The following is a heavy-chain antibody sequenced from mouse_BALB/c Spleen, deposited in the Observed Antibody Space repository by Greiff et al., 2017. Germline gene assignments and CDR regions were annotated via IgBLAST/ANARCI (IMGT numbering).Heavy chain of an antibody. CDR2: ISNGGGST. J-gene: IGHJ3*01. D-gene: IGHD4-1*01. V-gene: IGHV5-12-2*01. CDR1: GFTFSSYT. Sequence: DVMLVESGGGLVQPGGSLKLSCAASGFTFSSYTMSWVRQTPEKRLEWVAYISNGGGSTYYPDTVKGRFTISRDNAKNTLYLQMSSLKSEDTAMYYCARRGWDRSWFAYWGQGTLVTVSA. CDR3: ARRGWDRSWFAY.